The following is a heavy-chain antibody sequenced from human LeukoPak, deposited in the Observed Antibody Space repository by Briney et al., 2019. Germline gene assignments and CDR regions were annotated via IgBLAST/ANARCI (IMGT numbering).Heavy chain of an antibody. J-gene: IGHJ6*03. V-gene: IGHV3-33*06. CDR1: GFTFSSYG. D-gene: IGHD6-19*01. CDR2: IWYDGSNK. CDR3: AKNMIKSDLLRHLAVPFNYYYYYMDV. Sequence: GGSLRLSCAASGFTFSSYGMHWVRQAPGKGLEWVAVIWYDGSNKYYADSVKGRFTISRDNSKNTLYLQMNSLTAEDTAVYYCAKNMIKSDLLRHLAVPFNYYYYYMDVWGKGTTVTVSS.